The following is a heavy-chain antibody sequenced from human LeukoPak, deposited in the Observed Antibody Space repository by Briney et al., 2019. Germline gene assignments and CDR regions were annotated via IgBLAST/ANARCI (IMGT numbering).Heavy chain of an antibody. D-gene: IGHD4/OR15-4a*01. CDR1: GGSLSGYY. J-gene: IGHJ4*02. CDR3: AREGRMSMGIEY. CDR2: INHGGST. Sequence: SETLSLTCAVYGGSLSGYYWSWLRQSPGKGLEWIGEINHGGSTNYNPSHKSRVTMSVDTSKNHFSLKLSSVTAADTAVYFCAREGRMSMGIEYWGQGTLVTVSS. V-gene: IGHV4-34*01.